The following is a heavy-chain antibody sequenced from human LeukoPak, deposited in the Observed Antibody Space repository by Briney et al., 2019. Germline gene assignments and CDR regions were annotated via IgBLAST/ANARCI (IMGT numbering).Heavy chain of an antibody. CDR3: ARAQKLIGEFDY. CDR2: IDSSSSHI. Sequence: GSLRLSFSASGFPFRSHSINWVRQASGKGLEWVSSIDSSSSHIYYADSLKGRFTISRDNAKNSLYLQMNSLRAEDTAVYYCARAQKLIGEFDYWGQGTLVTVSS. J-gene: IGHJ4*02. V-gene: IGHV3-21*01. CDR1: GFPFRSHS. D-gene: IGHD3-10*01.